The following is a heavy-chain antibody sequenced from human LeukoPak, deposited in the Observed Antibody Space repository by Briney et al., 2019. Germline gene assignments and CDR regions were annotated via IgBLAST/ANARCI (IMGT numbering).Heavy chain of an antibody. CDR2: INSDGSST. J-gene: IGHJ6*02. D-gene: IGHD5-18*01. CDR1: GFTFSSYW. V-gene: IGHV3-74*01. CDR3: ARGRGYSYVNNGMDV. Sequence: GGSLRLSCAASGFTFSSYWMHWVRRAPGKGLVWVSRINSDGSSTSYADSVKGRFTISRDNAKNTLYLQMNSLRAEDTAVYYCARGRGYSYVNNGMDVWGQGTTVTVSS.